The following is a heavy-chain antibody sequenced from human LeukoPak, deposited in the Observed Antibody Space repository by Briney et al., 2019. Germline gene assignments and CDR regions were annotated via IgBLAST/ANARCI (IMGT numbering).Heavy chain of an antibody. CDR2: IYYSGST. J-gene: IGHJ4*02. V-gene: IGHV4-59*01. D-gene: IGHD6-13*01. Sequence: PSETLSLTCTVSGGSISSYYWSWIRQPPGKGLEWIGYIYYSGSTNYNPSLKSRVTISVDTSKNQFSLKLSSVTAADTAVYCCASTRRGAAALDYWGQGTLGTVSS. CDR3: ASTRRGAAALDY. CDR1: GGSISSYY.